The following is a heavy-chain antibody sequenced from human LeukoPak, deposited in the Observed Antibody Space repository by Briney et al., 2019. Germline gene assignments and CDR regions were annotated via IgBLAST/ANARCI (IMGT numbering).Heavy chain of an antibody. D-gene: IGHD1-26*01. Sequence: PGGSLRLSCAASGFTFRSYWLTWVRQAPGKGLDWVANIKRDGSEKYYGDSVKGRFTISRDNSKNTLYLQMNSLRAEDTAVYYCAKIAETSGIYGQGYDYWGQGTLVTVSS. CDR3: AKIAETSGIYGQGYDY. CDR2: IKRDGSEK. J-gene: IGHJ4*02. CDR1: GFTFRSYW. V-gene: IGHV3-7*03.